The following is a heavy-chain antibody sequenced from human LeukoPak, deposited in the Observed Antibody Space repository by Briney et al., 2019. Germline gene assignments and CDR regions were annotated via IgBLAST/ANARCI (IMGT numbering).Heavy chain of an antibody. CDR2: IYYSGST. J-gene: IGHJ5*02. CDR3: ARGRVIDP. V-gene: IGHV4-59*01. CDR1: GGSISSYY. D-gene: IGHD3-10*01. Sequence: SETLSLTCTVSGGSISSYYWSWIRQPPGKGLEWIGYIYYSGSTNYNPSLKSRVTISVDTSKNQFSLKLSSVTAADTDVYYCARGRVIDPWGQGTLVTVSS.